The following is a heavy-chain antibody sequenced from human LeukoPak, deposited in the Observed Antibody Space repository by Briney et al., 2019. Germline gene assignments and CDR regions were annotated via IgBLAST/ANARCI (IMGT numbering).Heavy chain of an antibody. Sequence: PGGSLRLSCAASGFTFSSYSMNWVRQAPGKGLEWVSVIYSGGNTYYADSVRGRFTISRDNSKNTLYLQMNSLRVEDTAVYYCARDRAGGYDVFDYWGQGTLVTVSS. V-gene: IGHV3-53*01. D-gene: IGHD5-12*01. J-gene: IGHJ4*02. CDR3: ARDRAGGYDVFDY. CDR1: GFTFSSYS. CDR2: IYSGGNT.